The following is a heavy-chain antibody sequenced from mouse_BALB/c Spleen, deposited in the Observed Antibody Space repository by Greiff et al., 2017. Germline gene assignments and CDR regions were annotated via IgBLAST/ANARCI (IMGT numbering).Heavy chain of an antibody. CDR2: IDPANGNT. D-gene: IGHD2-14*01. V-gene: IGHV14-3*02. CDR3: APYRYDEDWFAD. CDR1: GFNIKDTY. Sequence: VQLQQSGAELVKPGASVKLSCTASGFNIKDTYMHWVKQRPEQGLEWIGRIDPANGNTKYDPKFQGKATITADTSSNTAYLQLSSLTSEDTAVYCCAPYRYDEDWFADWGQGTLVTVSA. J-gene: IGHJ3*01.